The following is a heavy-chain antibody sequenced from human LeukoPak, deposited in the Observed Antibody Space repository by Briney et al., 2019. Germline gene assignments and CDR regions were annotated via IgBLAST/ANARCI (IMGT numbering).Heavy chain of an antibody. CDR2: IKQDGREK. CDR3: AKDYAVAATGPFDY. D-gene: IGHD2-15*01. CDR1: GSTLSEFW. V-gene: IGHV3-7*05. J-gene: IGHJ4*02. Sequence: GGSLRLSCAASGSTLSEFWMNWVRQAPGKGLEWVANIKQDGREKNYVDSVKGRFTISRDNAKSSLYLQMNSLRAEDTALYYCAKDYAVAATGPFDYWGQGTLVTVSS.